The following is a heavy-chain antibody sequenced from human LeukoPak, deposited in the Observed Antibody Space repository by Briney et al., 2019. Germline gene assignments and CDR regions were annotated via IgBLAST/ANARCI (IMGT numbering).Heavy chain of an antibody. CDR2: IYTSGST. J-gene: IGHJ4*02. CDR3: ARGGKKIRFLEWFEGFDY. CDR1: GDSISSGTYF. V-gene: IGHV4-61*02. Sequence: ASETLSLTCTVSGDSISSGTYFWTWIRQPAGKGLEWIGRIYTSGSTNYIPSLKSRVTLSVDTSKNQFSLKLSSVTAADTAVYYCARGGKKIRFLEWFEGFDYWGQGTLVTVSS. D-gene: IGHD3-3*01.